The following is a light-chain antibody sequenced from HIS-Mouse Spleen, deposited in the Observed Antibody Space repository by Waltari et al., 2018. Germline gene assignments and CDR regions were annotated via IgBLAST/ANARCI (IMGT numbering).Light chain of an antibody. Sequence: SYELTQPPSVSVSPGQTARITCSGDALPKQYPYWYPQKPGQAPVLVIYKDSERPSGIPERFSGSSSGTTVTLTISGDQAEDEADYYCQSADSSGTWVFGGGTKLTVL. V-gene: IGLV3-25*03. J-gene: IGLJ3*02. CDR2: KDS. CDR3: QSADSSGTWV. CDR1: ALPKQY.